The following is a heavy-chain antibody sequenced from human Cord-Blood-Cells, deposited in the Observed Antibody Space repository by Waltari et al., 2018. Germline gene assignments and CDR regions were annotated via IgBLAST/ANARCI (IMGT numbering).Heavy chain of an antibody. CDR1: GFAFSSYA. D-gene: IGHD7-27*01. J-gene: IGHJ3*02. V-gene: IGHV3-30-3*01. CDR2: ISYDGSNK. Sequence: QVQLVEPGGGVFPPGRYQRHSCEASGFAFSSYAMQRVSQDPGKGLEWVAVISYDGSNKYYADSVKGRFTISRDNSKNTLYLQMNSLRAEDTAVYYCARDNWGLGAFDIWGQGTMVTVSS. CDR3: ARDNWGLGAFDI.